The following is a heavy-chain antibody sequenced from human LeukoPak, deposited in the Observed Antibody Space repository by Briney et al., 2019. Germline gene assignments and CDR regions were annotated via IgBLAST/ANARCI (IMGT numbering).Heavy chain of an antibody. CDR1: GYTFTGYY. Sequence: ASVKVSCKASGYTFTGYYIHWVRQAPGQGLEWMGWINPNSGGTNYAQKFQGRVTMTRDTSISTAYMELSRPRSDDTAVYYCARASVLLWFGELLSGWLDYWGQGTLVTVSS. CDR3: ARASVLLWFGELLSGWLDY. D-gene: IGHD3-10*01. J-gene: IGHJ4*02. CDR2: INPNSGGT. V-gene: IGHV1-2*02.